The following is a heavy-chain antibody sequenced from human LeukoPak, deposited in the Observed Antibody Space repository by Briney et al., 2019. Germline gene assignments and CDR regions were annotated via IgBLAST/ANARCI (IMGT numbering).Heavy chain of an antibody. CDR2: IKQDGSEK. D-gene: IGHD6-6*01. V-gene: IGHV3-7*01. Sequence: GESLRLSCAASGFTFNSYAFNWVRQAPGKGLEWVANIKQDGSEKYYVDSVKGRFTISRDNAKNSLYLQMNSLRDEDTAVYYCARADSSIAARLSRSSIFNYYYYMDVWGKGTTVTVSS. CDR3: ARADSSIAARLSRSSIFNYYYYMDV. J-gene: IGHJ6*03. CDR1: GFTFNSYA.